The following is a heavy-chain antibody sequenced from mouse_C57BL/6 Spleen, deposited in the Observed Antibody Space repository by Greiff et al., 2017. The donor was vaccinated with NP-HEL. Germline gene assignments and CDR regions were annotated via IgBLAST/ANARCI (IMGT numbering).Heavy chain of an antibody. CDR3: ARGRTLPYYGNYWYFDV. CDR2: LYPGDGDT. D-gene: IGHD2-10*01. Sequence: QVHVKQSGAELVKPGASVKISCKASGYAFSSYWMNWVKQRPGKGLAWIGQLYPGDGDTNYNGKFKGKATLTADKSSSTAYMQRSSLTSEDSAVYYCARGRTLPYYGNYWYFDVWGTGTTVTVSS. CDR1: GYAFSSYW. J-gene: IGHJ1*03. V-gene: IGHV1-80*01.